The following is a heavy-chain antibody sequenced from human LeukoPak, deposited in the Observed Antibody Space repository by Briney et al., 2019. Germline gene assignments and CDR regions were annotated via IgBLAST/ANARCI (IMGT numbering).Heavy chain of an antibody. D-gene: IGHD3-3*01. CDR1: GYNFATSG. Sequence: ASVKVSCKAYGYNFATSGIGWVRQAPGQGLEWLGWISGYNGNTKSAPKLQGRVTMTTDTSTSTAYMELRSLRSDDTAVYYCARRSLEYYDFWSGYSPLTTYYFDYWGQGTLVTVSS. CDR2: ISGYNGNT. J-gene: IGHJ4*02. CDR3: ARRSLEYYDFWSGYSPLTTYYFDY. V-gene: IGHV1-18*01.